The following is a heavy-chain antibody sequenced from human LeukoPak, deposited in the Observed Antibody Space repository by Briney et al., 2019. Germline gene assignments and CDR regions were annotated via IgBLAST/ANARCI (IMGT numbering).Heavy chain of an antibody. CDR2: VDHTGST. CDR1: NGFDIYYF. Sequence: SETPSLTCAVYNGFDIYYFMLVRQPPGKGLEWIGYVDHTGSTNYNPSLNSRVTISRDTSKNHFSLELSSATAADTAVYFCARGRVSSSTWYSTYYYYFYMDVWGKGTTVTVSS. D-gene: IGHD6-13*01. CDR3: ARGRVSSSTWYSTYYYYFYMDV. V-gene: IGHV4-59*02. J-gene: IGHJ6*03.